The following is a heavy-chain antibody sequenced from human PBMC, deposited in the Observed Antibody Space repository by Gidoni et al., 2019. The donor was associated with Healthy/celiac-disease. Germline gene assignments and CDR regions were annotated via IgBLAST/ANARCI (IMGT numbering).Heavy chain of an antibody. CDR3: ARANTAGPVRGVISY. J-gene: IGHJ4*02. D-gene: IGHD3-10*01. CDR2: IYYSGST. V-gene: IGHV4-59*13. Sequence: QVQLQESGPGLVKPSETLSLTCTVSGGSISSYYWSWIRQPPGKGLEWIGYIYYSGSTNYNPSLKSRVTISVDTSKNQFSLKLSSVTAADTAVYYCARANTAGPVRGVISYWGQGTLVTVSS. CDR1: GGSISSYY.